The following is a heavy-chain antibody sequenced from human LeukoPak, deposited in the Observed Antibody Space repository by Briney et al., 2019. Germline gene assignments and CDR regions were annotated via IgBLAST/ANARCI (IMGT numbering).Heavy chain of an antibody. J-gene: IGHJ6*04. CDR2: IIPIVGTA. D-gene: IGHD3-10*01. CDR3: ARAIYYYGSGSPDYYYGMDV. CDR1: GGTFSSYA. V-gene: IGHV1-69*13. Sequence: SVKVSCKASGGTFSSYAISWVRQARGQGLEWMGGIIPIVGTANYAQKFQGRVTITADESTSTAYMELSSLRSEDTAVYYCARAIYYYGSGSPDYYYGMDVWGKGTTVTVSS.